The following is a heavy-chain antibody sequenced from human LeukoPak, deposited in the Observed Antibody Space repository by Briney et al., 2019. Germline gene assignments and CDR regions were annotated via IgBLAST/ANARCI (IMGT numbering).Heavy chain of an antibody. CDR2: IKHDGSEK. CDR1: GFTFSSYW. Sequence: GGSLRLSCAASGFTFSSYWMIWVRKAPGKGLEWVASIKHDGSEKYYVDSVKGRFTVSRDNAKNSLFLQMNSLRAEDTAVYYCTRDFDFSSAIWGQGTLVTVSS. J-gene: IGHJ4*02. V-gene: IGHV3-7*01. CDR3: TRDFDFSSAI. D-gene: IGHD3-3*01.